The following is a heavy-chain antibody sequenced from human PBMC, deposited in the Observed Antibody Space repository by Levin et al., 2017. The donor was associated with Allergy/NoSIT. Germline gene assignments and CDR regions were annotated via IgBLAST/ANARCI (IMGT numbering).Heavy chain of an antibody. V-gene: IGHV4-34*01. CDR1: GGSFSGYY. CDR3: ARVTLPGIAVAGFDY. Sequence: SETLSLTCAVYGGSFSGYYWSWIRQPPGKGLEWIGEINHSGSTNYNPSLKSRVTISVDTSKNQFSLKLSSVTAADTAVYYCARVTLPGIAVAGFDYWGQGTLVTVSS. D-gene: IGHD6-19*01. J-gene: IGHJ4*02. CDR2: INHSGST.